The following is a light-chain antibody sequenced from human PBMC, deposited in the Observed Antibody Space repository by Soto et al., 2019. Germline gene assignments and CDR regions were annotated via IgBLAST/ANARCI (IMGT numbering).Light chain of an antibody. CDR3: QQYGSSLYT. V-gene: IGKV3-20*01. CDR2: GAS. CDR1: QSVDSSY. Sequence: EIVLTQSPGTLSLSPGERATLSCRASQSVDSSYLAWYQQKPGQGPRLLIYGASSRATGIPDRFSGSGSGTDFTLTISRLEPEDFAVYYCQQYGSSLYTFGQGTKVEIK. J-gene: IGKJ2*01.